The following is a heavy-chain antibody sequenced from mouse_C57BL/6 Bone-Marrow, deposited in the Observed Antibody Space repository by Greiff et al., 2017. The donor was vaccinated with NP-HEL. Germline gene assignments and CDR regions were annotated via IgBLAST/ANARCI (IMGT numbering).Heavy chain of an antibody. Sequence: QVQLQQSGPGLVQPSQSLSITCTVSGFSLTSYGVHCVRQSPGKGLEWLGVIWSGGSTDYNAAFISRLSISKDNSKSQVFFKMNSLQADDTAIYYCARKSDYYGSSYWFAYWGQGTLVTVSA. V-gene: IGHV2-2*01. D-gene: IGHD1-1*01. CDR3: ARKSDYYGSSYWFAY. CDR2: IWSGGST. J-gene: IGHJ3*01. CDR1: GFSLTSYG.